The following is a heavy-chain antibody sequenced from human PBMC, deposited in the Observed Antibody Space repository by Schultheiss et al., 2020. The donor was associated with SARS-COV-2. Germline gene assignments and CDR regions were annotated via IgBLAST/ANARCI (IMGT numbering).Heavy chain of an antibody. J-gene: IGHJ4*02. CDR1: GFTFSSYG. CDR3: AARTYYDYGDYVLDY. CDR2: ISSSSSTI. D-gene: IGHD4-17*01. Sequence: GGSLRLSCAASGFTFSSYGMHWVRQAPGKGLELVSYISSSSSTIYYADSVKGRFTISRDNSKNTLYLQMNSLRAEDTAVYYCAARTYYDYGDYVLDYWGQGTLVTVSS. V-gene: IGHV3-48*01.